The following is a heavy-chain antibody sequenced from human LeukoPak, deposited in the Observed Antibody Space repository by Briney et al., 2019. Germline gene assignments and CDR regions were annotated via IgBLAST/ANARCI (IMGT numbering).Heavy chain of an antibody. D-gene: IGHD3-10*01. J-gene: IGHJ6*04. CDR3: ARDWSGYGSGSYYNPISMDV. CDR2: ISSSSYI. CDR1: GFTFSSYS. V-gene: IGHV3-21*01. Sequence: GGTLRLSCAASGFTFSSYSMNWVRQAPGRGLEGVSSISSSSYIYYADSVKGRFTISRDNAKNSLYLQMNSLSAEDTAVYYCARDWSGYGSGSYYNPISMDVWGKGTSVTVSS.